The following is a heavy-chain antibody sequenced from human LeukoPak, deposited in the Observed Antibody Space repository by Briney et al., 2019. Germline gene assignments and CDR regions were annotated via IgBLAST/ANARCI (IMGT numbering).Heavy chain of an antibody. D-gene: IGHD6-19*01. CDR2: IYYSGST. Sequence: PSETLSLTCTVSGGSISSGGYYWSWIRQHPGKGLEWIGYIYYSGSTYYNPSLKSRVTISVDTSKNQFSLKLSSVTAADTAVYYCARVLAVAGTSWFDPWGQGTLVTVSS. CDR3: ARVLAVAGTSWFDP. CDR1: GGSISSGGYY. J-gene: IGHJ5*02. V-gene: IGHV4-31*03.